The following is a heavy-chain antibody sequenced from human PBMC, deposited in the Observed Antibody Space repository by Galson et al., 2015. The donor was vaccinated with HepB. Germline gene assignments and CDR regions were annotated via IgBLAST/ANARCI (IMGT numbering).Heavy chain of an antibody. D-gene: IGHD2-15*01. V-gene: IGHV3-74*01. CDR1: GFTFSNYW. CDR2: IESDGSVA. CDR3: ARGGPRYCSGGTCPGALEI. J-gene: IGHJ3*02. Sequence: SLRLSCAASGFTFSNYWMHWVRQVPGKGLVRVSRIESDGSVADYADSVKGRFTISRDNAKDTVYLQMNSLRVEDTAVYYCARGGPRYCSGGTCPGALEIWGQGTMVTVSS.